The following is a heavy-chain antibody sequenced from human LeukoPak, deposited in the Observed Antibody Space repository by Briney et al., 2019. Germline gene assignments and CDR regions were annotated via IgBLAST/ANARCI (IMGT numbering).Heavy chain of an antibody. V-gene: IGHV3-11*06. D-gene: IGHD3-3*01. J-gene: IGHJ6*03. CDR1: GFTFSDYY. CDR2: ISSSSSYI. Sequence: PGGSLRLSCAASGFTFSDYYMSWIRQAPGKGLEWVSSISSSSSYIYYADSVKGRFTISRDNAKNSLYLQMNSLRAEDTAVYYCARDEGTYDFWSGSDYYYMDVWGKGTTVTVSS. CDR3: ARDEGTYDFWSGSDYYYMDV.